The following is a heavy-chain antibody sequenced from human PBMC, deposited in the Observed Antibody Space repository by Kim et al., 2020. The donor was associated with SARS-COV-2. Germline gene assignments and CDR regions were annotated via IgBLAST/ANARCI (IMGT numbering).Heavy chain of an antibody. CDR3: AKSYLFYGSGSYLFDY. Sequence: GGSLRLSCAASGFTFSSYAMSWVRQAPGKGLEWVSVIYSGGSSTYYADSVKGRFTISRDNSKNTLYLQMNSLRAEDTAVYYCAKSYLFYGSGSYLFDYWGQGTLVTVSS. D-gene: IGHD3-10*01. CDR1: GFTFSSYA. CDR2: IYSGGSST. V-gene: IGHV3-23*03. J-gene: IGHJ4*02.